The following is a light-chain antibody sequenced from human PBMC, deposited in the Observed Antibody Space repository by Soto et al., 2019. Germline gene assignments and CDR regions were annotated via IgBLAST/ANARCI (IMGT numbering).Light chain of an antibody. V-gene: IGLV2-8*01. CDR2: EVN. CDR1: SSDVGGYKY. Sequence: QLVLTQPPSASGSPGQSVTISCTGTSSDVGGYKYVSWYQQHPGKAPKLMIFEVNKRPSGVPDRFSGSKSGNTASLTVSGLQAEEEADYYCSSYAGSNNLGVFGAGTKLTVL. J-gene: IGLJ1*01. CDR3: SSYAGSNNLGV.